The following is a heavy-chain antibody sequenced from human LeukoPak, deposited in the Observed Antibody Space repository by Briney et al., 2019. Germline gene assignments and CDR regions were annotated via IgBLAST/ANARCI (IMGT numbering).Heavy chain of an antibody. J-gene: IGHJ4*02. D-gene: IGHD6-6*01. CDR1: GGSISSSNW. V-gene: IGHV4-4*02. CDR3: AREYSSSSDYFDY. CDR2: IYHSGST. Sequence: SETLSLTCAVSGGSISSSNWWSWVRQPPGKGLEWIGEIYHSGSTNYNPSLKSRVTISVNTSKNQFSLKLSSVTAADTAVYYCAREYSSSSDYFDYWGQGTLVTVSS.